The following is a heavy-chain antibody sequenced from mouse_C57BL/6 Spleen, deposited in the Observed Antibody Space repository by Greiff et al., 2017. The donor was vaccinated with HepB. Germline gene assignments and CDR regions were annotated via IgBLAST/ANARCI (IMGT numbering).Heavy chain of an antibody. J-gene: IGHJ4*01. D-gene: IGHD1-1*01. CDR3: ARGGTTGVGDYARDY. Sequence: VQLQQSGPELVKPGASVKISCKASGYAFSSSWMNWVKQRPGKGLEWIGRIYPGAGDTNYTGKFKGKATLTADKSSLTAYLQLSSLTSEDSAVYLCARGGTTGVGDYARDYWGQGTAVTVSA. CDR2: IYPGAGDT. CDR1: GYAFSSSW. V-gene: IGHV1-82*01.